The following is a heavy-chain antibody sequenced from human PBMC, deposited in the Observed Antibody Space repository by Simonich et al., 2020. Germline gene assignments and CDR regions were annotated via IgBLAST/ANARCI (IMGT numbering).Heavy chain of an antibody. V-gene: IGHV3-21*01. CDR1: GFTFSSYS. J-gene: IGHJ4*02. Sequence: EVQLVESGGGLVKPGGSLRLSCAASGFTFSSYSRNWVRQAPGKGLERFSSISSSSSYKYYADSVKGRFTISRDNAKNSLYLQMNSLRAEDTAVYYCARKRFLEWFFDYWGQGTLVTVSS. CDR3: ARKRFLEWFFDY. D-gene: IGHD3-3*01. CDR2: ISSSSSYK.